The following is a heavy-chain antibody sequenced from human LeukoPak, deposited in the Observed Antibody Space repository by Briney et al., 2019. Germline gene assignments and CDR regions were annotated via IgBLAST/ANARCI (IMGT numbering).Heavy chain of an antibody. V-gene: IGHV3-20*04. Sequence: GSLRLSCAASGFTFDDYGMSWVRQAPGKGLEWVSGINWNGGSTGYADSVKGRFTISRDNAKNSLYLQMNSLRAEDTALYYCARDYYDSSGLIYYYYYMDVWGKGTTVTVSS. D-gene: IGHD3-22*01. CDR1: GFTFDDYG. J-gene: IGHJ6*03. CDR2: INWNGGST. CDR3: ARDYYDSSGLIYYYYYMDV.